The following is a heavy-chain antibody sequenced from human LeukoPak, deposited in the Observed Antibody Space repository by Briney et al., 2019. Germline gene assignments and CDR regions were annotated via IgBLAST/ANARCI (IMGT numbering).Heavy chain of an antibody. CDR3: TRDEAAATN. J-gene: IGHJ4*02. Sequence: GGSLGLSCAGSGFTFSNYWMSWVRQAPGKGPEWVANIKQDGREKHYVDSVKGRFTISRDNAKSSLYLQMNSLRAEDTGIYYCTRDEAAATNWGQGTLVTVSS. CDR2: IKQDGREK. CDR1: GFTFSNYW. D-gene: IGHD6-13*01. V-gene: IGHV3-7*01.